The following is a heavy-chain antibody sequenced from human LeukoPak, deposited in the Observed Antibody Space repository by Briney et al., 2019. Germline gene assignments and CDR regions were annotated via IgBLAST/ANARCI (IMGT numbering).Heavy chain of an antibody. D-gene: IGHD3-3*01. CDR1: GDSISSGSYY. V-gene: IGHV4-61*02. CDR3: ASEGVVRYLFDY. CDR2: IYTSGIT. Sequence: PSETLSLTCTVSGDSISSGSYYWSWIRQPAGKRLEWIGRIYTSGITNYNPSLKSRVTISVDTSKNQFSLKLSSVTAADTAFYYCASEGVVRYLFDYWGQGTLVTVSS. J-gene: IGHJ4*02.